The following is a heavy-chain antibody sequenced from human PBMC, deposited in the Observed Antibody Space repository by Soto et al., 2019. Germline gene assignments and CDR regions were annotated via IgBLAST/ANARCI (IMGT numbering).Heavy chain of an antibody. V-gene: IGHV3-9*01. CDR3: ARGLESGDYVDSFDP. CDR1: GLTFGDHG. CDR2: ISWDSDKT. Sequence: PGGSLRLSCVASGLTFGDHGMHWVRQVPGRGLEWVSGISWDSDKTGYGDSVKGRFTISRDNAKKSLYLQMDSLRVEDTAVSYCARGLESGDYVDSFDPWGQGSLVTVSS. J-gene: IGHJ5*02. D-gene: IGHD4-17*01.